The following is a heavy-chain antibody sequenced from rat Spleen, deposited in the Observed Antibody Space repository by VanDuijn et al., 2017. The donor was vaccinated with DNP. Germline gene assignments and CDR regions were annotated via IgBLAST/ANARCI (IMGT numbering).Heavy chain of an antibody. CDR2: ISTGGST. J-gene: IGHJ4*01. D-gene: IGHD1-11*01. CDR3: SRYGDYSALDA. CDR1: GFSISDYS. Sequence: QVQLKESGPGMVQPSQTLSLTCTVSGFSISDYSVHWVRQPSGQVLEWIAAISTGGSTYYNSALNSRQNIGRDTSKSQVFLKTDSLQRDATAIYYCSRYGDYSALDAGGQGTSVTVSS. V-gene: IGHV2-6*01.